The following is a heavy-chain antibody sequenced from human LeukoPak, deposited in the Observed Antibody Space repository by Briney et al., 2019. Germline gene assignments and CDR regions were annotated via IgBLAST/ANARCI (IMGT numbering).Heavy chain of an antibody. CDR2: IIPIFGTA. D-gene: IGHD6-13*01. Sequence: ASVRVSCKASGGTFSSYAISWVRQAPGQGLEWVGGIIPIFGTANYAQKFQGRVTITTDESTSTAYMELSSLRSEDTAVYYCARGAEAETSPLDFWGQGTLVIVS. CDR3: ARGAEAETSPLDF. J-gene: IGHJ4*02. V-gene: IGHV1-69*05. CDR1: GGTFSSYA.